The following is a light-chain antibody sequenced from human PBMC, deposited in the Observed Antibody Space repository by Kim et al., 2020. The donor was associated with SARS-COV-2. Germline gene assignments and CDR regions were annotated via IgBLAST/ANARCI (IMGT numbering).Light chain of an antibody. CDR1: SSDIGGYNY. CDR3: SSYTTSNTWV. J-gene: IGLJ3*02. Sequence: QFALTQPASVSGSPGQSITISCTGTSSDIGGYNYVSWYQQHPDKAPKLMIYDVSKRPSGVSHRFSGSKSGNTASLTISGLQAEDEADYYCSSYTTSNTWVFGGGTKVTVL. V-gene: IGLV2-14*01. CDR2: DVS.